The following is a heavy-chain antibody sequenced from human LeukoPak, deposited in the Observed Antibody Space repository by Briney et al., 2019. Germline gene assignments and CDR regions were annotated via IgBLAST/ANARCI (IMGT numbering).Heavy chain of an antibody. D-gene: IGHD6-19*01. CDR3: ARATNDYTSGWNYYLDV. V-gene: IGHV4-59*01. Sequence: NPSETLSLTCTVSGGSISRYYWSWLRQPPGKGLEYIGNIYFSGSTNYNPSLKSRVTISVDTSKRQFSLKLSSVTAADTAVYYCARATNDYTSGWNYYLDVWGKGTTVIVSS. CDR2: IYFSGST. CDR1: GGSISRYY. J-gene: IGHJ6*03.